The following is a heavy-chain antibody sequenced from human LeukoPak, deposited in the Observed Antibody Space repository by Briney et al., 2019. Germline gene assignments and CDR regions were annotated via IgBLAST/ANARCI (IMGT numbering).Heavy chain of an antibody. J-gene: IGHJ4*02. V-gene: IGHV3-30*02. Sequence: GGSLRLSCAASGFTFSSYSMNWVRQAPGKGLEWVAFIRNDGRNKYYTESVKGRFTISRDNSKSTLYLQMNSLRAEDTAVYYCARDKWELVLWGQGTLVTVSS. CDR2: IRNDGRNK. CDR1: GFTFSSYS. D-gene: IGHD1-26*01. CDR3: ARDKWELVL.